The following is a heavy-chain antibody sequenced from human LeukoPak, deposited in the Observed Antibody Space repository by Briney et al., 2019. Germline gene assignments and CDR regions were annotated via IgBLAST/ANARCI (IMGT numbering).Heavy chain of an antibody. V-gene: IGHV4-30-2*01. CDR1: GGSISSGGYS. Sequence: PSETLSLTCAVSGGSISSGGYSWSWIRQPPGKGLEWIGYIYHSGSTYYNPSLKSRVTISVDRSKNQFSLKLSSVTAADTAVYYCARAGPHFQHWGQGTLVTVSS. CDR2: IYHSGST. J-gene: IGHJ1*01. CDR3: ARAGPHFQH.